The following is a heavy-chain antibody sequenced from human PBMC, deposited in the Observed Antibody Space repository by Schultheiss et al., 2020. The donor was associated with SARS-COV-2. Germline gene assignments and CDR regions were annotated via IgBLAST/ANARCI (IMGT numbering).Heavy chain of an antibody. D-gene: IGHD6-19*01. CDR2: IYYSGST. CDR1: GGSISSSSYY. J-gene: IGHJ4*02. V-gene: IGHV4-31*03. CDR3: ARDRGGAGTFDY. Sequence: SETLSLTCTVSGGSISSSSYYWSWIRQHPGKGLEWIGYIYYSGSTYYNPSLKSRVTISVDTSKNQFSLKLSSVTAADTAVYYCARDRGGAGTFDYWGQGTLVTVAS.